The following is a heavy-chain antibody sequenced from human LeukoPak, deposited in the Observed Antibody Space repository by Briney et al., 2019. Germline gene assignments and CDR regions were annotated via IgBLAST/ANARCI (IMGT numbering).Heavy chain of an antibody. V-gene: IGHV4-34*01. Sequence: ASKTLSLTCAVYGGPFSGYYWSWIRQPPGKGLEWIGEINHSGSTNYNASLKSRVTISVDTSKNLFSLKLSSVTAADTSVYYCARGFGDYGANGGEEYDYWGQGTLVTVSS. CDR2: INHSGST. CDR3: ARGFGDYGANGGEEYDY. J-gene: IGHJ4*02. CDR1: GGPFSGYY. D-gene: IGHD4-17*01.